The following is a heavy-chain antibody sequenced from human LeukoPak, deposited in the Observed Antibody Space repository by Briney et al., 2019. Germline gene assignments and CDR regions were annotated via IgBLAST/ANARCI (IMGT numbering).Heavy chain of an antibody. CDR1: GGSISSSSYY. CDR2: IYYSGST. CDR3: ARDFVYGSGSYYWP. V-gene: IGHV4-39*02. J-gene: IGHJ5*02. Sequence: SETLSLTCTVSGGSISSSSYYWGWIRQPPGKGLEWIGSIYYSGSTYYNPSLKSRVTISVDTSKKQFSLKVSSVTAADTAIYYCARDFVYGSGSYYWPWGQGTLVTVSS. D-gene: IGHD3-10*01.